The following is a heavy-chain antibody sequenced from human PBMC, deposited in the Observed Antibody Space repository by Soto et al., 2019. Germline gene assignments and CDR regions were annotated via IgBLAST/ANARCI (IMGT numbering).Heavy chain of an antibody. J-gene: IGHJ6*02. CDR3: ARDHDDSSGYYGIFGMDV. Sequence: EVQLLESGGGLVQPGGSLRLSCAASGFTFSSYAMSWVRQAPGKGLEWVSVIYSGGSTYYADSVKGRFTISRDNSKNTLYLQMNSLRAEDTAVYYCARDHDDSSGYYGIFGMDVWGQGTTVTVSS. CDR1: GFTFSSYA. D-gene: IGHD3-22*01. CDR2: IYSGGST. V-gene: IGHV3-23*03.